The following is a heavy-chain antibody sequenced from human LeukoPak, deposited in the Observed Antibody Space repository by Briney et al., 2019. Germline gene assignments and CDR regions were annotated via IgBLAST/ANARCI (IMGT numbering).Heavy chain of an antibody. CDR3: ARVAKHFRGGLSFYYMDV. Sequence: SETLSLTRTVSGGSISSSSYYWGWIRQPPGKGLEWIGSIYYSGSTYYNPSLKSRVTISVDTSKNQFSLKVISVTAADTAVYYCARVAKHFRGGLSFYYMDVWGKGTTVTISS. D-gene: IGHD3-10*01. CDR1: GGSISSSSYY. CDR2: IYYSGST. J-gene: IGHJ6*03. V-gene: IGHV4-39*07.